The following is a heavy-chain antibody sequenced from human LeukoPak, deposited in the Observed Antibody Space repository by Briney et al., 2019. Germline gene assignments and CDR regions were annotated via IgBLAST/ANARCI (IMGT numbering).Heavy chain of an antibody. CDR3: ARGGGAYYYDSSGPFDY. Sequence: PSETLSLTCAVYGGSFSGYYWSWIRQPPGKGLEWIGEINHSGSTNYNPSLKSRVTISVDTSKNQFSLKLSSVTAADTAVYYCARGGGAYYYDSSGPFDYWGQGTLVTVSS. V-gene: IGHV4-34*01. J-gene: IGHJ4*02. D-gene: IGHD3-22*01. CDR1: GGSFSGYY. CDR2: INHSGST.